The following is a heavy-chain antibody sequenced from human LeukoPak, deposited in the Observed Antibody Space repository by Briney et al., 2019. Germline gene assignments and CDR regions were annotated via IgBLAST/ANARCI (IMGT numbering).Heavy chain of an antibody. CDR3: AKTLHDGHYGKFDY. D-gene: IGHD4-17*01. CDR1: GFTFSSYS. Sequence: GGSLRLSCAASGFTFSSYSMNWVRQAPGKGLEWVASISSSSSYTYYAHSVKGRFTISRDNAKNSLYLQMNSLRAEDTAVYYCAKTLHDGHYGKFDYWGQGTLVTVSS. CDR2: ISSSSSYT. V-gene: IGHV3-21*04. J-gene: IGHJ4*02.